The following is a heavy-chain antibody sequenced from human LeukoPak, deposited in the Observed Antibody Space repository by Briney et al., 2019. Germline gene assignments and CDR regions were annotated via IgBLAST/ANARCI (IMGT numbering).Heavy chain of an antibody. D-gene: IGHD2-21*02. CDR1: GGSISSYY. CDR3: ASRSLAYCGGDCYSGGSSFDY. Sequence: SETLSLTCTVSGGSISSYYWSWIRQPPGKGLEWIGYIYYSGSTNYKPSLKSRCTISVDTSKNQYSLKLSSVTAADTPVYYCASRSLAYCGGDCYSGGSSFDYWGQGTLVTVSS. V-gene: IGHV4-59*08. CDR2: IYYSGST. J-gene: IGHJ4*02.